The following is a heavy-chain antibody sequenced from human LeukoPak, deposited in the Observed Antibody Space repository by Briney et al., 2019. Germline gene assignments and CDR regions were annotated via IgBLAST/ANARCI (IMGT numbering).Heavy chain of an antibody. CDR3: ARTRGDYLSHLLDY. CDR1: GFAFSTYT. J-gene: IGHJ4*02. CDR2: ISSSSSYI. V-gene: IGHV3-21*01. Sequence: PGGSLRLSCAASGFAFSTYTMNWVRQAPGKGLEWVSSISSSSSYICYADSVKGRFTISRDNAKNSLYLQMNSLRAEDTAVYYCARTRGDYLSHLLDYWGQGTLVTVSS. D-gene: IGHD4-17*01.